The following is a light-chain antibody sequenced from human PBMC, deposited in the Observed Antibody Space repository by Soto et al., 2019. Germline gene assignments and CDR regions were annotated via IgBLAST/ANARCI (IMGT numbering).Light chain of an antibody. Sequence: QSALTQPASVSRSPGQSITISCTGTSSDVGGYDYVSWYQQHPGKAPKFLIYEVTNRPSGVSHRFSGSKSGNTASLTISGLQAEDEADYYCSSYTTTSTYVFGTGTKVTVL. CDR3: SSYTTTSTYV. V-gene: IGLV2-14*01. J-gene: IGLJ1*01. CDR2: EVT. CDR1: SSDVGGYDY.